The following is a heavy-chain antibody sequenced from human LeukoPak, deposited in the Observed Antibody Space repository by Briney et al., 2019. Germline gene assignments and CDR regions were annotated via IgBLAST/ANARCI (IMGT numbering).Heavy chain of an antibody. CDR1: GFTFSSYA. V-gene: IGHV3-23*01. CDR2: ISGSCGST. D-gene: IGHD3-3*01. J-gene: IGHJ4*01. Sequence: GGSLRLSCAASGFTFSSYAMSWVRQAPGKGLEWVSAISGSCGSTYYADSVKGRFTISRDNSKNTLYLQMNSLRAEDPAVYYSAKSALRFLEWLDTHYFDYWGQGTLVTVSS. CDR3: AKSALRFLEWLDTHYFDY.